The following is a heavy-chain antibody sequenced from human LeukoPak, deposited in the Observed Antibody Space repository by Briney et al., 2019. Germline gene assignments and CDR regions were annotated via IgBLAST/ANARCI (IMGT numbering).Heavy chain of an antibody. J-gene: IGHJ4*02. CDR2: IIPILGIA. D-gene: IGHD6-13*01. V-gene: IGHV1-69*04. CDR3: ARLEQQLVLELANGDDY. Sequence: ASVKVSCKASGCTFSSYAIRWVRQAPGQGLEWMGRIIPILGIANYAQKFQGRVTLTADKSTSTAYMELSSLRSEDTAVYYCARLEQQLVLELANGDDYWGQGTLVSVSS. CDR1: GCTFSSYA.